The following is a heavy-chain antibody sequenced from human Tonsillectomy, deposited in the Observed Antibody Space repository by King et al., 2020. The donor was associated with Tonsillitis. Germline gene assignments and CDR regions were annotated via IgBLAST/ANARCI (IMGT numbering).Heavy chain of an antibody. CDR2: INSDGSST. Sequence: EVQLVESGGGLVQPGGSLRLSCAASGFTFSSYWMHWVRQAPGKGLVWVSRINSDGSSTSYADSVKGRFTISRDNAKNTLYLQMNSLRAEDTAVYYCARGAYYDYVWGSYGPPDIWGQGTMVTVSS. CDR1: GFTFSSYW. CDR3: ARGAYYDYVWGSYGPPDI. J-gene: IGHJ3*02. V-gene: IGHV3-74*01. D-gene: IGHD3-16*01.